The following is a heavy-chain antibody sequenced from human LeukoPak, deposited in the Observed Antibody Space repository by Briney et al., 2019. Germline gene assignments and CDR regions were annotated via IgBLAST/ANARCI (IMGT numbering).Heavy chain of an antibody. J-gene: IGHJ6*03. CDR3: ARDAGSGSYYNVSPIVYYYYYMDV. CDR2: INPNSGGI. Sequence: ASVKVSCKASGYTFTGYYMHWVRRAPGQGLEWMGWINPNSGGINYAQKFQGRVTMTRDTSISTTYMELSSPRSDDTAVYCCARDAGSGSYYNVSPIVYYYYYMDVWGKGTTVTVSS. CDR1: GYTFTGYY. D-gene: IGHD3-10*01. V-gene: IGHV1-2*02.